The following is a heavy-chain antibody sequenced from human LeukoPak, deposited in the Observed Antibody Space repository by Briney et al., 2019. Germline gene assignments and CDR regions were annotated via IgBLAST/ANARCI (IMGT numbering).Heavy chain of an antibody. V-gene: IGHV3-30*03. CDR3: ARQYWGYCSSTSCSGHHEFYYYMDV. J-gene: IGHJ6*03. CDR2: ISYDGGIK. CDR1: GFTFSRYG. D-gene: IGHD2-2*01. Sequence: GGSLRLSCVASGFTFSRYGIHWVRQAPGKGLEWVAVISYDGGIKYYADSVKGRFTISRDNSKNTLYLEMNSLGAEDTAVYYCARQYWGYCSSTSCSGHHEFYYYMDVWGKGTTVTVSS.